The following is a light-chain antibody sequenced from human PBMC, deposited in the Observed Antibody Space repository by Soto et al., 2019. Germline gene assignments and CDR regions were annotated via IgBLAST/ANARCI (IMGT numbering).Light chain of an antibody. CDR3: QQYNNWPPGT. V-gene: IGKV3-15*01. CDR1: QSVSSN. J-gene: IGKJ2*01. Sequence: EIVMTQSPATLSMSPGERATLSCRASQSVSSNLAWYQQKPGQAPRLLIYGASTRATGIPARFSGSGSGTEFTLTISSLQSGDFAVYYCQQYNNWPPGTFGQGTKLEI. CDR2: GAS.